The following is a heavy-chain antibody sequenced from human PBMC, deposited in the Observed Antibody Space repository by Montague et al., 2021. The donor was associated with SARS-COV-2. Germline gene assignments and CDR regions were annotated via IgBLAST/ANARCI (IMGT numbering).Heavy chain of an antibody. CDR3: ARGSSGYYTPRPFDY. CDR2: TYYRSKWYN. D-gene: IGHD3-22*01. J-gene: IGHJ4*02. V-gene: IGHV6-1*01. Sequence: CAISGDSVASNSAACNWIRQSPSRGLEWLGGTYYRSKWYNDYAVSVKSRITINPDTSKNQFSLQLNSVTPEDTAVYYCARGSSGYYTPRPFDYWGQGTLVTVSS. CDR1: GDSVASNSAA.